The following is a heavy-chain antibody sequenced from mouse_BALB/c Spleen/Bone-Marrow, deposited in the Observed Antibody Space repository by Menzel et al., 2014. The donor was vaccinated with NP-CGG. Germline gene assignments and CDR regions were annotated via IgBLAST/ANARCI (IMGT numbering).Heavy chain of an antibody. D-gene: IGHD1-1*01. V-gene: IGHV1-14*01. CDR1: GYTFTSYI. J-gene: IGHJ1*01. CDR3: ARGGFRGSSPPSDV. Sequence: EVQLQQSGPELVESGASVKMSCKASGYTFTSYIIHWVKQKPGQGLEWIGYINPYNAGTKYNEKFKGKATLTSDKSSSTAYMALSSLTSGDSAVYYCARGGFRGSSPPSDVWGAGTTVTVSS. CDR2: INPYNAGT.